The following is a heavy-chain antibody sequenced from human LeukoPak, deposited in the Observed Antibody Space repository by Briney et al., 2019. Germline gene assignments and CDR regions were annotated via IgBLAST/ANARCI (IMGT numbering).Heavy chain of an antibody. V-gene: IGHV4-34*01. CDR2: INHSGST. D-gene: IGHD6-19*01. Sequence: SETLSLTCAVYGGSFSGYYWSWIRQPPGKGLEWIGEINHSGSTNYNPSLKSRVTISVDTSKNQFSLKLSSVTAADTAVYYCARKVLYSSGWQIRRGYMDVWGKGTTVTVSS. CDR3: ARKVLYSSGWQIRRGYMDV. CDR1: GGSFSGYY. J-gene: IGHJ6*03.